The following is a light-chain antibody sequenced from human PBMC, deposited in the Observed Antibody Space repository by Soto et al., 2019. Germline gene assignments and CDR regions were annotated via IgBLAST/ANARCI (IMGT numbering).Light chain of an antibody. J-gene: IGKJ1*01. V-gene: IGKV1-5*03. Sequence: IQMTQSPSTLSGSLGERVTLSCRASQGVSTWLAWYQQEPGKAPKLLIHKASSLQSGVPSRFSGSGSGTEFSLTISNLQPDDSATYYCQQYENYWTVGQGTEVEIK. CDR3: QQYENYWT. CDR1: QGVSTW. CDR2: KAS.